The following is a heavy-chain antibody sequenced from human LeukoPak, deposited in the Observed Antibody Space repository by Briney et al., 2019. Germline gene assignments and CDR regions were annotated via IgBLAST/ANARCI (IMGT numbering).Heavy chain of an antibody. J-gene: IGHJ3*02. CDR2: MSTYNGNT. CDR1: GHTFTSYG. V-gene: IGHV1-18*01. CDR3: ARDPCSGGSCHDAFDI. Sequence: ASVKVSCKASGHTFTSYGISWVRQAPGQGLEWMGWMSTYNGNTNSAQKLQGRVTMTTDTSTSTAHMELRSLRSDDTAVYYCARDPCSGGSCHDAFDIWGQGTTVTVSS. D-gene: IGHD2-15*01.